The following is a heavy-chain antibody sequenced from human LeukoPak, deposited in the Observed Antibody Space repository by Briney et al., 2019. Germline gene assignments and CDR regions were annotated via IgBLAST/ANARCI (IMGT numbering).Heavy chain of an antibody. CDR2: ISYSGST. V-gene: IGHV4-59*08. CDR1: GGSISGYY. Sequence: PSETLSRTCTVSGGSISGYYWSWIGQPPGKGLEWIVFISYSGSTNHNPSLKSRVSISVDTSKNQFSLNLNSVTAADTAVFYCARHGSGWSFDYWGQGTLVTVSS. CDR3: ARHGSGWSFDY. D-gene: IGHD6-19*01. J-gene: IGHJ4*02.